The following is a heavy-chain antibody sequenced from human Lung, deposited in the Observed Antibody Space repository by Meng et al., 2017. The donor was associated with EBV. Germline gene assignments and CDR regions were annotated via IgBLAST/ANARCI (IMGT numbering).Heavy chain of an antibody. Sequence: VQLKGQGPGLVRPSGTLSLTWGVSGGSISSSNCWSWVRQPPGKGLEWIGEIYHSGSTNYNPSLKSRVTISVDKSKNQFSLKLSSVTAADTAVYYCASNFWSGYMGYWGQGTLVTVSS. CDR3: ASNFWSGYMGY. D-gene: IGHD3-3*01. V-gene: IGHV4-4*02. CDR1: GGSISSSNC. J-gene: IGHJ4*02. CDR2: IYHSGST.